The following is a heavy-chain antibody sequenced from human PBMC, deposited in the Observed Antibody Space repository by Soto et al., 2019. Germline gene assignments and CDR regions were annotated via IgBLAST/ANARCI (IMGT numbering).Heavy chain of an antibody. J-gene: IGHJ6*02. CDR2: IRSKAYGGTT. V-gene: IGHV3-49*04. CDR3: TREGYSSSTYYYYYGMDV. CDR1: GFTFGDYA. Sequence: GGSLRLSCTASGFTFGDYAMSWVRQAPGKGLEWVGFIRSKAYGGTTEYAASVKGRFTISRDDSKSIAYLQMNSLKTEDTAVYYCTREGYSSSTYYYYYGMDVWGQGTTVTVSS. D-gene: IGHD6-6*01.